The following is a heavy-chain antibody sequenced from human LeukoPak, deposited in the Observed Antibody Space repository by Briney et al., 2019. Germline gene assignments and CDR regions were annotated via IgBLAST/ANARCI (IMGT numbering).Heavy chain of an antibody. CDR3: ARGRGVVVPAAPTGDPFDI. CDR1: GYTFTSYY. J-gene: IGHJ3*02. Sequence: GASVKVSCKASGYTFTSYYMHWVRQAPGQGLEWMGIINPSGGSTSYAQKFQGRVTMTRDTSTSTVYMELSSLTSEDTAVHYCARGRGVVVPAAPTGDPFDIWGQGTMVTVSS. D-gene: IGHD2-2*01. CDR2: INPSGGST. V-gene: IGHV1-46*01.